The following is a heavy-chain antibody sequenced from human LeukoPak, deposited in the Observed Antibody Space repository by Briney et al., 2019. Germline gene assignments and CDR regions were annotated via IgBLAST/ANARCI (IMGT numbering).Heavy chain of an antibody. V-gene: IGHV4-4*07. CDR3: ARCLSRGVITFDFDY. CDR1: GGSISSYY. D-gene: IGHD3-10*01. J-gene: IGHJ4*02. Sequence: SETLSLTCTVSGGSISSYYWSWIRQPAGKGLEWIGRIYTSGSTNYNPSLKSRVTMSVDTSKNQFSLKLSSVTAADTAVYYCARCLSRGVITFDFDYWGQGTLVTVSS. CDR2: IYTSGST.